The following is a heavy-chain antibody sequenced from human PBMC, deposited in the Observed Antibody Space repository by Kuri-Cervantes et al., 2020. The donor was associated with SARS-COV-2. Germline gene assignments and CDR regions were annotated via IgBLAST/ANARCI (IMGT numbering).Heavy chain of an antibody. CDR3: ATVRCSGGSCYSRDAFDI. CDR2: FDPEDGET. V-gene: IGHV1-24*01. Sequence: ASFKVSCKVSGYTLTELSMHWVRQAPGKGLEWMGGFDPEDGETIYAQKFQGRVTMTEDTSTDTAYMGLSSLRSEDTAVYYCATVRCSGGSCYSRDAFDIWGRGTMVTVSS. D-gene: IGHD2-15*01. CDR1: GYTLTELS. J-gene: IGHJ3*02.